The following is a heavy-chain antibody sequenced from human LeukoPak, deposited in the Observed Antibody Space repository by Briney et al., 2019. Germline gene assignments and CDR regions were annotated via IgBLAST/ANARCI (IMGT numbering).Heavy chain of an antibody. CDR2: IYYSGST. CDR3: ARGKYDTSGYYQQFDF. Sequence: SETLSLTCTVSGGSISSSSYYWGWIRQPPGKGLEWIGSIYYSGSTYYNPSLKSRVTISVDTSKNQFSLKLSSVTAADTAVYYCARGKYDTSGYYQQFDFWGQGALVTVSS. J-gene: IGHJ4*02. CDR1: GGSISSSSYY. V-gene: IGHV4-39*01. D-gene: IGHD3-22*01.